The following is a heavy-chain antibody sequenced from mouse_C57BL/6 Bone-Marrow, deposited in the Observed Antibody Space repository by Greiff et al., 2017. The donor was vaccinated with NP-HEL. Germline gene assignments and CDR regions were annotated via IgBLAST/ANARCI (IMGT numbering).Heavy chain of an antibody. CDR1: GYSFTGYY. Sequence: VQLQQSGPELVKPGASVKISCKASGYSFTGYYMNWVKQSPEKSLEWIGEINPSTGGTTYNQKFKAKATLTVDKSSSTAYMQLRSLTSEDSAVYYCARWGLRGVFAYWGQGTLVTVSA. CDR3: ARWGLRGVFAY. D-gene: IGHD2-4*01. J-gene: IGHJ3*01. V-gene: IGHV1-42*01. CDR2: INPSTGGT.